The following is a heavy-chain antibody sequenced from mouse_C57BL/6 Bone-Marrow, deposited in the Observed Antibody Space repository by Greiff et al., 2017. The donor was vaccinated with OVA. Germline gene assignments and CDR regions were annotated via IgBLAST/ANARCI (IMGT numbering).Heavy chain of an antibody. J-gene: IGHJ4*01. Sequence: VKVVESGAELVKPGASVKMSCKASGYTFTTYPIEWMQQNHGKSLEWIGNFHPYNDDTKYNEKFKGKATLTVEKSSSTVYLELSRLTSDDSAVYDCARGGGYYEAMDYWGQGTSVTVSA. D-gene: IGHD2-3*01. CDR2: FHPYNDDT. CDR3: ARGGGYYEAMDY. V-gene: IGHV1-47*01. CDR1: GYTFTTYP.